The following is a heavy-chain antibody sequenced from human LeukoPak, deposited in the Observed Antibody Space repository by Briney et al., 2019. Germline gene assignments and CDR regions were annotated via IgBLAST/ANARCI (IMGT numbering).Heavy chain of an antibody. J-gene: IGHJ4*02. CDR1: GYMFATYY. CDR2: INPHSGGT. D-gene: IGHD6-6*01. Sequence: ASVKVSCKTSGYMFATYYPHWVRQAPGQGLEWMGWINPHSGGTNYAQKFQGRVTMTRDTSISTVYMELSRLRSDDTAVYYCARGAAARRHFDYWGQGTLVTVSS. CDR3: ARGAAARRHFDY. V-gene: IGHV1-2*02.